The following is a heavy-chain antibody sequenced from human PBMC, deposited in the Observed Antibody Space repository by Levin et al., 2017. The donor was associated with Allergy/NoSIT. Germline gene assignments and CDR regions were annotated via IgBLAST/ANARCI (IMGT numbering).Heavy chain of an antibody. J-gene: IGHJ4*02. D-gene: IGHD4-11*01. V-gene: IGHV4-4*07. CDR3: ARGAIEYNDYPVFDY. Sequence: HSQTLSLTCTVSGGSFSNYYWTWIRQPAGKGLEWIGRIYGSGSTNYNPSLKSRVTMSVDTSKNQFSLRLSSMTAADTAVYYCARGAIEYNDYPVFDYWGQGNLVTVSS. CDR2: IYGSGST. CDR1: GGSFSNYY.